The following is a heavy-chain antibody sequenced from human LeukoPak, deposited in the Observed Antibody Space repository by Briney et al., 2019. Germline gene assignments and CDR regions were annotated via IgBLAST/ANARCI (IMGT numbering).Heavy chain of an antibody. CDR1: GFTFSSYW. V-gene: IGHV3-74*01. Sequence: GGSLRLSCAASGFTFSSYWTHWVRQAPGKGLVWVSRINSDGSSTSYADSVKGRFTISRDNAKNTLYLQMNSLRAEDTAVYYCARRRNYDAFDPWGQGTLVTVSS. D-gene: IGHD3-22*01. J-gene: IGHJ5*02. CDR3: ARRRNYDAFDP. CDR2: INSDGSST.